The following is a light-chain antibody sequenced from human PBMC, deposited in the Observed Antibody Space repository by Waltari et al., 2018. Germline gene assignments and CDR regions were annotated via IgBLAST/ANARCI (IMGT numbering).Light chain of an antibody. CDR2: GAS. CDR1: QSFRTN. J-gene: IGKJ4*01. CDR3: QQYYVWPPIT. V-gene: IGKV3-15*01. Sequence: VLLTQSPASLSVSPGDTVILPCRASQSFRTNLVWYQQKAGQAPRTLIYGASTRASGVPSRFSGSGSETDFTLIISSLQSEDAAVYFCQQYYVWPPITFGGGTKLEI.